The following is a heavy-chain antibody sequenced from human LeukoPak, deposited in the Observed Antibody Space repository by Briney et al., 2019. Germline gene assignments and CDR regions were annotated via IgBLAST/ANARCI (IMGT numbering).Heavy chain of an antibody. CDR3: ARGLGSISWTYDY. J-gene: IGHJ4*02. V-gene: IGHV1-2*02. Sequence: ASVKVSCKDSGYTFSGYYVHCVRQDPGQRLEWMGWIYPNIVGTKYAQNFQGRVTMTRDTSISTLYLELSNLRSDDTAVYYCARGLGSISWTYDYWGQGTLVTVSS. D-gene: IGHD2-2*01. CDR1: GYTFSGYY. CDR2: IYPNIVGT.